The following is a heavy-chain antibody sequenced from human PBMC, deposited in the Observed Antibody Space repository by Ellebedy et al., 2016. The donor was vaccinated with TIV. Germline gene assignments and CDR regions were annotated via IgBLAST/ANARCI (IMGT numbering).Heavy chain of an antibody. D-gene: IGHD1-26*01. CDR1: GYTFTSYG. J-gene: IGHJ4*02. CDR2: ISVYTGNT. CDR3: ARGRRGARGDY. V-gene: IGHV1-18*04. Sequence: AASVKVSCKASGYTFTSYGISWVRQAPGQGLEWMGWISVYTGNTNYAQKFQGRVTMTRNTSISTAYMELSSLRSEDTAVYYCARGRRGARGDYWGQGTLVIVSS.